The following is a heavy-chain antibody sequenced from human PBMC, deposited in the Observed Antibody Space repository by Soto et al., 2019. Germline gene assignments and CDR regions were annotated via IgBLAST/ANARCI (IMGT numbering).Heavy chain of an antibody. CDR2: IYYSGST. J-gene: IGHJ4*02. CDR1: GGSISSYY. D-gene: IGHD5-12*01. Sequence: SETLSLTCTVSGGSISSYYWSWIRQPPGKGLEWIGYIYYSGSTNYNPSLKSRVTMTRNTSISTAYMELSSLRSEDTAVYYGASGALDGYRTEYYFDYWGQGTLVTVSS. CDR3: ASGALDGYRTEYYFDY. V-gene: IGHV4-59*01.